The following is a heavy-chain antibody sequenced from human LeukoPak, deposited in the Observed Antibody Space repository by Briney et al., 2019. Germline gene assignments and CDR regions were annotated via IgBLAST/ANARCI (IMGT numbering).Heavy chain of an antibody. CDR2: IKQDGSEK. J-gene: IGHJ4*02. V-gene: IGHV3-7*01. CDR3: AREGNYGDYDYY. Sequence: GGSLRLSCAASGFTFSGYWMSWVRQAPGKGLEWVANIKQDGSEKYYVDSVKGRFTISRDNAKNSLYLQMNSLRAEDTAVYFCAREGNYGDYDYYWGQGTLVTVSS. CDR1: GFTFSGYW. D-gene: IGHD4-17*01.